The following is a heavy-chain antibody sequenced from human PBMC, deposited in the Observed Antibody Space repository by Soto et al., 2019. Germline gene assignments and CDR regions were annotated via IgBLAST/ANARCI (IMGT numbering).Heavy chain of an antibody. J-gene: IGHJ4*02. CDR2: INPNSGGT. Sequence: ASVKVSCKASGYTFTGYYMHWVRQAPGQGLEWMGWINPNSGGTNYAQKFQGWVTMTRDTSISTAYMELSRLRSDDTAVYYCARDIKWGGSGSYYFDYWGQGTLVTVSS. D-gene: IGHD1-26*01. CDR1: GYTFTGYY. CDR3: ARDIKWGGSGSYYFDY. V-gene: IGHV1-2*04.